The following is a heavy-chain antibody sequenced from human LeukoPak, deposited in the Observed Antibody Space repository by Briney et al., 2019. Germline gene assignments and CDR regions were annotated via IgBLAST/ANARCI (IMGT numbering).Heavy chain of an antibody. CDR3: AKAAYGDYAVFDY. Sequence: PGGSLRLSCTASGFTFSSYWMSWVRQAPGKGLEWVANIKQDGSEKYYVDSVKGRFTIFRDNAKNSVYLQMNSLRAEDTAVYYCAKAAYGDYAVFDYWGQGTLVTVSS. CDR2: IKQDGSEK. V-gene: IGHV3-7*01. D-gene: IGHD4-17*01. CDR1: GFTFSSYW. J-gene: IGHJ4*02.